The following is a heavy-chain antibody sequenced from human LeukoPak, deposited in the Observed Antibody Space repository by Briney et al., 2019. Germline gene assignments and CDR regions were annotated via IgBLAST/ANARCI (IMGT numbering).Heavy chain of an antibody. V-gene: IGHV3-9*01. J-gene: IGHJ4*02. CDR2: ISWNSGSI. D-gene: IGHD2-15*01. Sequence: GGSLRLSCAASGFIFDDYAMQWVRQAPGEGLEWVSGISWNSGSIVYADSVKGRFPISRDNAKNSLYLQMNSLRAEDTALYYCAKSRILAFYFDYWGQGTLVTVSS. CDR1: GFIFDDYA. CDR3: AKSRILAFYFDY.